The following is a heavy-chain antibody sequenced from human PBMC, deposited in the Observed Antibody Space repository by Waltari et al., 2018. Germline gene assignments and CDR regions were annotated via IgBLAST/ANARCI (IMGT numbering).Heavy chain of an antibody. V-gene: IGHV4-39*07. Sequence: QLQLQESGPGLVKPSETLSLTCTVSGGSISSSSYYWGWIRQPPGKGLEWIGSIYYSGSTYYNPSLKSRVTISVDTSKNQFSLKLSSVTAADTAVYYCAGKQADDAFDIWGQGTMVTVSS. D-gene: IGHD6-13*01. J-gene: IGHJ3*02. CDR1: GGSISSSSYY. CDR2: IYYSGST. CDR3: AGKQADDAFDI.